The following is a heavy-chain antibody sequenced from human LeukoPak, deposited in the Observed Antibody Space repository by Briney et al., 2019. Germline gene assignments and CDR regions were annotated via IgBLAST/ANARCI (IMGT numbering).Heavy chain of an antibody. D-gene: IGHD2-2*01. Sequence: PPGGSLRLSCAASGFTFSSYAMHWVRQAPGKGLEWVAVISYDGSNKYYADSVKGRFTISRDNSKNTLYLQMNSLRAEDTAVYYCARDSSHAYWGQGTLVTVSS. CDR2: ISYDGSNK. J-gene: IGHJ4*02. CDR3: ARDSSHAY. V-gene: IGHV3-30-3*01. CDR1: GFTFSSYA.